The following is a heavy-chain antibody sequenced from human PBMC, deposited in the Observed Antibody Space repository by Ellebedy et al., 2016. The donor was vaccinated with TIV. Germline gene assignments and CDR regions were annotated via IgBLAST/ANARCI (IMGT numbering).Heavy chain of an antibody. CDR3: ARDRSSRHDASTVNWFDP. CDR2: IIPIFGTA. J-gene: IGHJ5*02. CDR1: GGTFSSYA. D-gene: IGHD3-16*01. Sequence: AASVKVSCKASGGTFSSYAISWVRQAPGQGLEWMGGIIPIFGTANYAQKFQGRVTITADESTSTAYMELSSLRSEDTAVYYCARDRSSRHDASTVNWFDPWGQGTLVTVSS. V-gene: IGHV1-69*13.